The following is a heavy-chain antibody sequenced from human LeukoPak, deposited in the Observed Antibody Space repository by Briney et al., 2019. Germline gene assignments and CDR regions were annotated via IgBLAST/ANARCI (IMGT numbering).Heavy chain of an antibody. J-gene: IGHJ4*02. CDR2: IIPIFGTA. D-gene: IGHD6-13*01. CDR1: GGTFSSYA. V-gene: IGHV1-69*05. CDR3: ASLTAAAGTGNFDY. Sequence: GSSVKVSCKASGGTFSSYAISWVRQAPGQGLEWMGGIIPIFGTANYAQKFQGRVTMTRDMSTSTVYMELSSLRSEDTAVYYCASLTAAAGTGNFDYWGQGTLVTVSS.